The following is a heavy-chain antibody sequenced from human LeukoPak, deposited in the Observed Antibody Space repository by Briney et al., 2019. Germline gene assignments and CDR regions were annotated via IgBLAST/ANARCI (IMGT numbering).Heavy chain of an antibody. D-gene: IGHD3-3*01. CDR3: ARGRLVSGFFGVVILRYGMVV. J-gene: IGHJ6*02. CDR2: VWHDGSNK. V-gene: IGHV3-33*01. Sequence: PGRSLRLSCEASGFTFSTYGMHWVRQAPGKGLEWVAIVWHDGSNKYYADSVKGRFTISRDNSKNTLYLQMNSLRAEDTAVYYCARGRLVSGFFGVVILRYGMVVWGQGTTVTVSS. CDR1: GFTFSTYG.